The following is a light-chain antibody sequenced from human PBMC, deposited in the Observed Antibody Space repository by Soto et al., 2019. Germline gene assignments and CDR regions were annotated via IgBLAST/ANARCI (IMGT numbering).Light chain of an antibody. CDR1: SNDIGGHNH. CDR2: EVT. Sequence: QSALTQPASVSGSPGQSITISCTGTSNDIGGHNHVSWYQQHPGNSPKLIIYEVTERPSGVSNRFSASKSGTTASLTISGLQAEDEADYYCCSYAVIITWVCGGGTQLTVL. CDR3: CSYAVIITWV. V-gene: IGLV2-23*02. J-gene: IGLJ3*02.